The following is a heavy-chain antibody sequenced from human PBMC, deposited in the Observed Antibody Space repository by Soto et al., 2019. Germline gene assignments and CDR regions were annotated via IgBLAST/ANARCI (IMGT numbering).Heavy chain of an antibody. CDR1: GFTFSSYW. J-gene: IGHJ4*02. CDR3: AREEVVATIREYFDY. CDR2: IKQDGSEK. V-gene: IGHV3-7*01. D-gene: IGHD5-12*01. Sequence: EVQLVESGGGLVQPGGSLRLSCAASGFTFSSYWMSWVRQAPGKGLEWVANIKQDGSEKYYVDSVKGRFTISRDNAKNSLYLQMNGLRAEDTAVYYCAREEVVATIREYFDYWGQGTLVTVSS.